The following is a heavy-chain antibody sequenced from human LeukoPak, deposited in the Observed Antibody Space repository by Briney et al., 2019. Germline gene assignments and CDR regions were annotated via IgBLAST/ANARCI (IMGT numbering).Heavy chain of an antibody. CDR2: INSDGSNT. CDR3: AREELTTLDY. D-gene: IGHD4-11*01. Sequence: PGGSLRLSCAASGFTFSSIWMHWVRQAPGKGLVWVSRINSDGSNTIYADSVKGRFTISRDNAKNTLYLQMNSLRAEDTAVYYCAREELTTLDYWGQGTLVTVSS. J-gene: IGHJ4*02. V-gene: IGHV3-74*01. CDR1: GFTFSSIW.